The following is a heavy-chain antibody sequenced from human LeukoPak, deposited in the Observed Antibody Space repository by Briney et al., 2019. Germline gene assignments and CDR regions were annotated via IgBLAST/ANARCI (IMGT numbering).Heavy chain of an antibody. D-gene: IGHD2-2*01. J-gene: IGHJ4*02. CDR3: ARSSAYCSSTSCYDY. Sequence: ASVKVSCKASGGTFSSYAISWVRQAPGQGLEWMGGIIPIFGTANYAQKFQGRVTITTDESTSTAYMELSSLRSEDTAVYYCARSSAYCSSTSCYDYWGQGTLVTVSS. V-gene: IGHV1-69*05. CDR1: GGTFSSYA. CDR2: IIPIFGTA.